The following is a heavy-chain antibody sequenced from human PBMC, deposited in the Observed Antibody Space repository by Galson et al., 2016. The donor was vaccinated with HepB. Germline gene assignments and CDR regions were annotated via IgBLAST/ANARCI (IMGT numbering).Heavy chain of an antibody. D-gene: IGHD4-11*01. Sequence: SLRLSCAASGFTFNTYSMNWVRQAPGKGLEWVSSISPSSDYIYHADSVKGRFTISRDNAKKSLYLQMSSLRGDDTAIYYCVRNLFTGGADYSVDYWGQGTPLTVSS. V-gene: IGHV3-21*01. J-gene: IGHJ4*02. CDR2: ISPSSDYI. CDR3: VRNLFTGGADYSVDY. CDR1: GFTFNTYS.